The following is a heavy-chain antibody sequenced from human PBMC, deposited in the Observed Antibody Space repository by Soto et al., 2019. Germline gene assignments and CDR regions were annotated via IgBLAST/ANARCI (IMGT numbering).Heavy chain of an antibody. V-gene: IGHV3-74*01. CDR1: GFTFSSYW. D-gene: IGHD6-13*01. CDR3: VRGSKSAGTRVYGYDI. Sequence: PGGSLRLSCTASGFTFSSYWMHWVRQAPGKGLVWVSRINSDGSSTNYADSVKGRFTISRDNAKNTLYLQMNSLRAEDTAVYYCVRGSKSAGTRVYGYDICTQGTMVTVSS. J-gene: IGHJ3*02. CDR2: INSDGSST.